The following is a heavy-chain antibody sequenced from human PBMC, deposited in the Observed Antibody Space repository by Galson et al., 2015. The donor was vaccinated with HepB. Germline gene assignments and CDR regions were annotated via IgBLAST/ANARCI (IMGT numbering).Heavy chain of an antibody. CDR3: ARGGGDSGGLPNY. D-gene: IGHD6-19*01. CDR2: ISSSTTYT. Sequence: SLRLSCAASGFSFSDYYMSWIRQAPGKGLEWVPYISSSTTYTNYADSVKGRFTVSRDNAKSSLYLQMNSLRAEDTAVYYCARGGGDSGGLPNYWGQGTLVTVSS. CDR1: GFSFSDYY. J-gene: IGHJ4*02. V-gene: IGHV3-11*05.